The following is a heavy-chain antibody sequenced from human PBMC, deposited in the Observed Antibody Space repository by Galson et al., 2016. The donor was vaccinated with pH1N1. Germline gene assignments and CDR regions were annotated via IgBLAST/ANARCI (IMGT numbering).Heavy chain of an antibody. CDR3: ARDRRHSYGKDFDP. D-gene: IGHD3-16*01. CDR1: GDSLSTYH. CDR2: IRHNEDG. Sequence: SETLSLTCSVSGDSLSTYHWNWIRQPPGKGLEWIGEIRHNEDGDRNPSLRSRVTFSIDTSKNQFSLKLYSVTAADTAVYYCARDRRHSYGKDFDPWGQGTLVIVSA. V-gene: IGHV4-59*01. J-gene: IGHJ5*02.